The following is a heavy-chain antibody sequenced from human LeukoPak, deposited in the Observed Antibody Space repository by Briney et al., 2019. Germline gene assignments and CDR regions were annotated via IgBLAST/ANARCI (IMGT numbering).Heavy chain of an antibody. V-gene: IGHV4-38-2*02. J-gene: IGHJ4*02. CDR2: IYEGETT. D-gene: IGHD1-1*01. CDR3: ASNWSDFDY. Sequence: SSETLSLTCTVSGGSISSGHYWGWIRQPPGKGLEWIGSIYEGETTYYNPSLKTRLTISLDTSKNQFSLKLSSVTAADTAVYYCASNWSDFDYWGQGILVTVSS. CDR1: GGSISSGHY.